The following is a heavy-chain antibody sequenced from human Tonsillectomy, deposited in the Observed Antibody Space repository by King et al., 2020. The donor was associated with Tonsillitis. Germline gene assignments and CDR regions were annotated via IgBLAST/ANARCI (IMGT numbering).Heavy chain of an antibody. CDR2: VSGSGGST. V-gene: IGHV3-23*04. J-gene: IGHJ4*02. CDR1: GFTFSSYA. D-gene: IGHD3-3*01. Sequence: EVQLVESGGGLVQPGGSLRLSCAASGFTFSSYAMSWVRQAPGKGLEWVSAVSGSGGSTYYADSVKGRFTISRDPSKNTLYLQMTSLRAEDTAIYSCAKGVVRITIFGVIPPYDFWGQGTLVTVSS. CDR3: AKGVVRITIFGVIPPYDF.